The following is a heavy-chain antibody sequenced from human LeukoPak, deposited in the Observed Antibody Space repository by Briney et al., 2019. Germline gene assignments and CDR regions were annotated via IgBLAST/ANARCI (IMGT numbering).Heavy chain of an antibody. CDR3: AKKSRDGYNPFDY. D-gene: IGHD5-24*01. CDR2: MSSSGESP. CDR1: GFTFSRYA. V-gene: IGHV3-23*01. J-gene: IGHJ4*02. Sequence: SGGSLRLSCAASGFTFSRYAMSWVRQAPGKGLEWVSGMSSSGESPYYADSVKGRFTISRDNSKNTLYLEINSPRAEDTAVYYCAKKSRDGYNPFDYLGQGTLVTVSS.